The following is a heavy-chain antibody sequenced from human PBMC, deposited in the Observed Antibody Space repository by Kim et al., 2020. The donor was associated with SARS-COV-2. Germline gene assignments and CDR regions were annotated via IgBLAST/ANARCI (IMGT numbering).Heavy chain of an antibody. D-gene: IGHD6-19*01. Sequence: GGSLRLSCAASEFIFTSYWMSWVRQAPGKGLEWVANIKQDGSEKYYVDSVKGRFTISRDNAKNSLFLQINSLRAEDTAVYFCARDPSSGWPNYYYYYGM. J-gene: IGHJ6*01. CDR1: EFIFTSYW. CDR3: ARDPSSGWPNYYYYYGM. CDR2: IKQDGSEK. V-gene: IGHV3-7*03.